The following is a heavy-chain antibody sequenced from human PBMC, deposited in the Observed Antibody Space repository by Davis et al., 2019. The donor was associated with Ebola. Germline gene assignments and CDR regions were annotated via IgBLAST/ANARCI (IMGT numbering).Heavy chain of an antibody. CDR1: GGTFSSYA. D-gene: IGHD3-3*01. Sequence: SVKVSCKASGGTFSSYAISWVRQAPGQGLEWMGGIIPIFGTANYAQKFQGRVTITADESTSTAYMELSSLRSEDTAVYYCARAGVVGWSGSRRYYYMDVWGKGTTVTVSS. J-gene: IGHJ6*03. V-gene: IGHV1-69*13. CDR2: IIPIFGTA. CDR3: ARAGVVGWSGSRRYYYMDV.